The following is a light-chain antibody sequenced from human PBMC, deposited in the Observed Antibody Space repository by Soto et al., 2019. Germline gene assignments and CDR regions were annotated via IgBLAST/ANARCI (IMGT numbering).Light chain of an antibody. V-gene: IGKV3-20*01. CDR3: QQYGSSGT. CDR2: GAS. CDR1: QSVSKNY. J-gene: IGKJ1*01. Sequence: EIVLTQSPGTLSLSPGERATLSCRASQSVSKNYLAWYPQKPGQAPRLLIYGASNRATGIPDRFSGSGSGTDFTLTISRLEPEDFAVYYCQQYGSSGTFGQGTKVDIK.